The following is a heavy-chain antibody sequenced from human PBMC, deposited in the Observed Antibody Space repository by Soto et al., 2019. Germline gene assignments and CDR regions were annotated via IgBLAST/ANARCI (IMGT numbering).Heavy chain of an antibody. CDR2: VYYTGTT. J-gene: IGHJ4*02. CDR1: NDSVLASIYY. D-gene: IGHD2-2*01. Sequence: SETLSLTCTVSNDSVLASIYYWAWIRQPPGKGLEWIGTVYYTGTTYYNPSLQSRVTISIDTSKNQFSLNLDSVTAADTAVYYCARNWNLALVPAAYFDSWGQGTMVTVSS. CDR3: ARNWNLALVPAAYFDS. V-gene: IGHV4-39*01.